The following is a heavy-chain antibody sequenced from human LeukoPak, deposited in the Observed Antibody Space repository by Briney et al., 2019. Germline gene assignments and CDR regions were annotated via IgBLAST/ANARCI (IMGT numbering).Heavy chain of an antibody. V-gene: IGHV3-23*01. D-gene: IGHD3-10*01. Sequence: GGSLRLSCAASGFTFSSYAMSWVRQAPGKGLEWVSAIGGSGGSTYYADSVKGRFTISRDISKNTVSLHMTSLRAEDTAVYYCARVRITMVRGSNSFYYMDVWGKGTTVTVSS. CDR2: IGGSGGST. J-gene: IGHJ6*03. CDR3: ARVRITMVRGSNSFYYMDV. CDR1: GFTFSSYA.